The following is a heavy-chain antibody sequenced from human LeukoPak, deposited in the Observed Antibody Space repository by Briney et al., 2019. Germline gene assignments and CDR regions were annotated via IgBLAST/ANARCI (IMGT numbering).Heavy chain of an antibody. CDR2: ISTYNGNT. CDR1: GYTFTSYG. CDR3: ARLISGYGHDY. Sequence: ASVKVSCKASGYTFTSYGISWVRQAPGQGLEWMGWISTYNGNTNYAQKLQGRVTMTTDTSTSKAYMELRSLRSDDTAIYYCARLISGYGHDYWGQGTLVTVSS. J-gene: IGHJ4*02. V-gene: IGHV1-18*01. D-gene: IGHD5-12*01.